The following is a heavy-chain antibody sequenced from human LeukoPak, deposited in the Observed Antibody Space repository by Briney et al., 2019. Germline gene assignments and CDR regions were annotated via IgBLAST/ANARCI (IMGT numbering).Heavy chain of an antibody. CDR3: AKFGLAGSGRFHDAFDI. J-gene: IGHJ3*02. V-gene: IGHV3-23*01. D-gene: IGHD3-10*01. CDR2: ISGSGGST. CDR1: GSTFGDYG. Sequence: GGSLRLSCTGSGSTFGDYGMTWVRQAPGKGLEWVSAISGSGGSTYYADSVKGRSTISRDNSKNTLYLQMNSLRAEDTAVYYCAKFGLAGSGRFHDAFDIWGQGTMVTVSS.